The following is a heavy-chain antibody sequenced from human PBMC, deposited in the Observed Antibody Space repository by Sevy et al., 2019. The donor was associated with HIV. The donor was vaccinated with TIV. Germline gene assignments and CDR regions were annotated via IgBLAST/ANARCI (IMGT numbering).Heavy chain of an antibody. V-gene: IGHV1-18*04. CDR1: GYTFTSYG. CDR2: ISAYNGNT. D-gene: IGHD2-15*01. J-gene: IGHJ5*02. CDR3: ALTDCSGGSCYSEFDP. Sequence: ASVKVSCKASGYTFTSYGISWVRQAPGQGLEWMGWISAYNGNTNYAQKLQGRVTMTTDTSTSTAYMELRSLRSDDTAVYYRALTDCSGGSCYSEFDPWGQGTLVTVSS.